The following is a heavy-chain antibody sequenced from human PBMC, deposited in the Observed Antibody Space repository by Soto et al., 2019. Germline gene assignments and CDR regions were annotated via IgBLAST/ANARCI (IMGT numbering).Heavy chain of an antibody. J-gene: IGHJ4*01. Sequence: PGESLKISCKGSRYRFTNYWIGWVRQMPGKGLEWMGIIYPDDSDIRYSPSFQGQVTISADESISTAYLQWSSLKASDTAMYYCARWAEGVTTPHFDDWGQGTLVTVSS. CDR1: RYRFTNYW. V-gene: IGHV5-51*01. CDR2: IYPDDSDI. D-gene: IGHD4-17*01. CDR3: ARWAEGVTTPHFDD.